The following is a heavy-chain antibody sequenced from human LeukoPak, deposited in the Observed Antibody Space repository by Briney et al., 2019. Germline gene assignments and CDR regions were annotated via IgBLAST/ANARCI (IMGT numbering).Heavy chain of an antibody. J-gene: IGHJ6*02. CDR3: AREGSYYDILTGYYPRGMDV. D-gene: IGHD3-9*01. V-gene: IGHV1-2*02. Sequence: GASVKVSCKSSGYTFTGYYMHWVRQAPGQGLEWMGWINPNSGGTNYAQKFQGRVTMTRDTSISTAYMELSRLRSDDTAVYYCAREGSYYDILTGYYPRGMDVWGQGTTVTVSS. CDR1: GYTFTGYY. CDR2: INPNSGGT.